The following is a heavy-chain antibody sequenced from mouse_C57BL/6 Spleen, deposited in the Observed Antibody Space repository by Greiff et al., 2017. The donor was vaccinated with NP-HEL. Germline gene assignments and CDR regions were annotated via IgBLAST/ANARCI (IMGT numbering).Heavy chain of an antibody. J-gene: IGHJ2*01. Sequence: QVQLKESGPELVKPGASVKISCKASGYAFSSSWMNWVKQRPGKGLEWIGRIYPGDGDTNYNGKFKGKATLTADKSSSTAYMQLSSLTSEDSAVYFCARRLDYFDYWGQGTTLTVSS. V-gene: IGHV1-82*01. CDR2: IYPGDGDT. CDR1: GYAFSSSW. D-gene: IGHD1-2*01. CDR3: ARRLDYFDY.